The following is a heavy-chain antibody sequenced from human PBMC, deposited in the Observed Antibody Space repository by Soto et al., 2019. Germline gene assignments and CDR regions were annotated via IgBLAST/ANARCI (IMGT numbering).Heavy chain of an antibody. CDR3: AKDTAPGYESVWFGELFVGGWFDP. J-gene: IGHJ5*02. CDR2: ISGSGGST. CDR1: GFTFSSYA. D-gene: IGHD3-10*01. Sequence: AGGSLRLSCAASGFTFSSYAMSWVRQAPGKGLEWVSAISGSGGSTYYADSVKGRFTISRDNSKNTLYLQMNSLRAEDTAVYYCAKDTAPGYESVWFGELFVGGWFDPWGQGTLVTVSS. V-gene: IGHV3-23*01.